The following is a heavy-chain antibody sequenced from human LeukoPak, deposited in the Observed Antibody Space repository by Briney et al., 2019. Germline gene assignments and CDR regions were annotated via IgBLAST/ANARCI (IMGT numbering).Heavy chain of an antibody. CDR3: ASRPSTAIVGATGIYYMDV. J-gene: IGHJ6*03. Sequence: PGGSLRLSCAASGFTFSSYSMNWVRQAPGKGLEWVSYISSSSSTIYYADSVKGRFTISRDNAKNSLYLQMNSLRAEDTAVYYCASRPSTAIVGATGIYYMDVWGKGTTVTVSS. CDR1: GFTFSSYS. D-gene: IGHD1-26*01. V-gene: IGHV3-48*01. CDR2: ISSSSSTI.